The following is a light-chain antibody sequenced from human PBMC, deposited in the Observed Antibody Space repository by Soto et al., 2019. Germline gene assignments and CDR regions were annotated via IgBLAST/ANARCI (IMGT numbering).Light chain of an antibody. J-gene: IGLJ1*01. Sequence: QSVLTQPPSATGSPGQSVAISCAGTSSDVGAYNSVSWYQQHPGKAPKLIIYQVNKRPSGVPDRFYGSKSGNTASLTVSGLQAEDEADYYCSSFAGSNSIYVFGTGTQLTVL. V-gene: IGLV2-8*01. CDR1: SSDVGAYNS. CDR2: QVN. CDR3: SSFAGSNSIYV.